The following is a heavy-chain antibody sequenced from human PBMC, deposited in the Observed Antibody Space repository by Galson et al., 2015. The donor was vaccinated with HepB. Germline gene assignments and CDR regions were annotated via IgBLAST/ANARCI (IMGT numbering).Heavy chain of an antibody. CDR1: GFTFSNAW. CDR3: TTDYMMIVVEDIY. V-gene: IGHV3-15*07. Sequence: SLRLSCAASGFTFSNAWMNWVRQAPGKGLEWVGRIKSKTDGGTTDYAAPVKGRFTISRDDSKNTLYLQMNSLKTEDTAVYYCTTDYMMIVVEDIYWGQGTLVTVSS. CDR2: IKSKTDGGTT. J-gene: IGHJ4*02. D-gene: IGHD3-22*01.